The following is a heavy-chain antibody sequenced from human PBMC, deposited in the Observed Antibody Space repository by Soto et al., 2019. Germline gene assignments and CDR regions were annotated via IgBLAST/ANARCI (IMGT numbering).Heavy chain of an antibody. CDR2: IYYSGST. J-gene: IGHJ4*02. CDR3: ARANKAAAGIFDY. CDR1: GGSISSGGYD. Sequence: PSGTLSLTFTVSGGSISSGGYDWSLIRQHPGKGLEWIGYIYYSGSTYYNPSLKSRVTISVDTSKNQFSLKLSSVTAADTAVYYCARANKAAAGIFDYWGQGTLVTVSS. D-gene: IGHD6-13*01. V-gene: IGHV4-31*03.